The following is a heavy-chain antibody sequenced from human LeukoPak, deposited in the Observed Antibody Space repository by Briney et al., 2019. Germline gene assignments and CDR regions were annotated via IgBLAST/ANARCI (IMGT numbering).Heavy chain of an antibody. CDR2: IIGSGDNT. D-gene: IGHD2-8*01. V-gene: IGHV3-23*01. J-gene: IGHJ4*02. CDR1: GLSFRSYG. CDR3: AKCWTSDGVCLNFDH. Sequence: GGSLRLSCEASGLSFRSYGMSWVRQAPGKGLKWVSGIIGSGDNTYYTDSVKGRFTISRDNSKNTLYLQMNSLRVEDTAVYYCAKCWTSDGVCLNFDHWGQGALVTVSS.